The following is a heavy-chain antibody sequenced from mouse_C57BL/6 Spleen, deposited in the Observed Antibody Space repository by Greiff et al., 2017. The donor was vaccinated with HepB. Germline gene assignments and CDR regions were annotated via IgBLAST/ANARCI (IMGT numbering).Heavy chain of an antibody. V-gene: IGHV1-82*01. J-gene: IGHJ2*01. CDR3: GRLQLHMDY. CDR2: IYPGDGDT. D-gene: IGHD4-1*02. CDR1: GYAFSSSW. Sequence: QVQLQQSGPELVKPGASVKISCKASGYAFSSSWMNWVKQRPGKGLEWIGRIYPGDGDTNYNGKFKGKATLTADKSSSTAYIQLSSLTSADSAVNVGGRLQLHMDYWGQGTTLTVSS.